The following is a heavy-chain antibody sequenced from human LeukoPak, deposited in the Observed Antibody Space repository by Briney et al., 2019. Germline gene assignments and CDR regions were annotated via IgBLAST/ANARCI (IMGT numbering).Heavy chain of an antibody. CDR3: ARTGPVPALYYFDY. J-gene: IGHJ4*02. CDR2: IDWDDEK. D-gene: IGHD6-6*01. Sequence: SGPTLVNPTQTLTLTCTFSGFSLSTSGVCVSWIRQPPGKALEWLALIDWDDEKFYRTSLKTRLTISKDTSKNQVVLTVTNMDPVNTATYYCARTGPVPALYYFDYWGQGTLVTVSS. V-gene: IGHV2-70*13. CDR1: GFSLSTSGVC.